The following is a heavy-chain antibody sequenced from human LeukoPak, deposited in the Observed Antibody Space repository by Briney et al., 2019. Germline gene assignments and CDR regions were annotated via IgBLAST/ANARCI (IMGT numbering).Heavy chain of an antibody. V-gene: IGHV3-9*01. CDR2: ISGNSGSI. J-gene: IGHJ5*02. D-gene: IGHD4-23*01. Sequence: TGGSLRLSCAAPGFTFDDYAMHWVRQAPGKGLEWVSGISGNSGSIGYADSVKGRFTISRDNAKNSLYLQMNSLRAEDTALYYCAKGQLYGGNSNWFDPWGQGTLVTVSS. CDR3: AKGQLYGGNSNWFDP. CDR1: GFTFDDYA.